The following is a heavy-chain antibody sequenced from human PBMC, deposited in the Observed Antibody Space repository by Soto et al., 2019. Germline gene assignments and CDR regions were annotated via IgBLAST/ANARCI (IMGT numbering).Heavy chain of an antibody. Sequence: QVQLVESGGGVVQPGRSLRLSCAASGFTFSSYAMHWVRQAPGKGLEWVAVISYDGSNKYYADSVKGRFTISRDNSENTLYMQMNSLRAEDTAVYYCARGGYSYGKVDYWGQGTLVTVSS. CDR1: GFTFSSYA. D-gene: IGHD5-18*01. CDR3: ARGGYSYGKVDY. J-gene: IGHJ4*02. V-gene: IGHV3-30-3*01. CDR2: ISYDGSNK.